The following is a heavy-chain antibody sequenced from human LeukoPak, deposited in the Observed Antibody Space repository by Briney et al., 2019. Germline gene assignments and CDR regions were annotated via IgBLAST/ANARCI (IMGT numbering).Heavy chain of an antibody. Sequence: GALRLSCEASGFIFSRYWMYWVRQVPGKGLVWVSRISSDGSIASYADSVEGRLAMSRDSARNTLFLQMNSLRVEDTAVYSCARSRDNVLDYWGQGTLVTVSS. V-gene: IGHV3-74*01. D-gene: IGHD1-14*01. CDR2: ISSDGSIA. J-gene: IGHJ4*02. CDR1: GFIFSRYW. CDR3: ARSRDNVLDY.